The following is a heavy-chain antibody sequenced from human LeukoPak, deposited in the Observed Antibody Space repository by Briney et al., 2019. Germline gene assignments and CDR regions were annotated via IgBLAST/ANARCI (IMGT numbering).Heavy chain of an antibody. J-gene: IGHJ4*02. CDR2: IYYSGST. CDR3: ARRGRELGLFGY. D-gene: IGHD1-26*01. Sequence: SETLSLTCTVSGGSISSSGYYWGWICQPPGKGLEWIGSIYYSGSTYYNPSLKSRVTISVDTSKNQFSLKLSSVTAADTAVYYCARRGRELGLFGYWGQGTLVTVSS. V-gene: IGHV4-39*01. CDR1: GGSISSSGYY.